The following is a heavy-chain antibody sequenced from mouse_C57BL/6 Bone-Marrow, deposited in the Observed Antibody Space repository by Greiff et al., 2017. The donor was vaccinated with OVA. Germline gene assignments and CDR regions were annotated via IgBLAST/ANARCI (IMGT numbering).Heavy chain of an antibody. Sequence: QVHVKQSGAELVRPGASVTLSCKASGYTFTDYEMHWVKQTPVHGLEWIGAIDPETGGTAYNQKFKGKAILTADKSSSTAYMELRSLTSEDSAVYYCTRPLSYWYFDVWGTGTTVTVSS. CDR2: IDPETGGT. J-gene: IGHJ1*03. CDR1: GYTFTDYE. V-gene: IGHV1-15*01. CDR3: TRPLSYWYFDV.